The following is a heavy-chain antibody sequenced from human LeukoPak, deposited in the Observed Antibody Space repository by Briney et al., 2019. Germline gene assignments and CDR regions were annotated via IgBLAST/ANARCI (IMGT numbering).Heavy chain of an antibody. V-gene: IGHV4-59*12. CDR1: GGSISSYY. CDR3: ARDRDYGDEYYFDY. CDR2: IYYSGST. D-gene: IGHD4-17*01. J-gene: IGHJ4*02. Sequence: SETLSLTCTVSGGSISSYYWSWIRQPPGKGLEWIGYIYYSGSTNYNPSLKSRVTISVDTSKNQFSLKLSSVTAADTAVYYCARDRDYGDEYYFDYWGQGTLVTVSS.